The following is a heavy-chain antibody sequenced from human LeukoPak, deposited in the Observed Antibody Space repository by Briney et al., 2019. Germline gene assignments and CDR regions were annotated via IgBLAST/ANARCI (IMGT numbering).Heavy chain of an antibody. CDR1: GFTFSTYG. CDR3: AKGVSSSWYDDAFDI. D-gene: IGHD6-13*01. J-gene: IGHJ3*02. V-gene: IGHV3-23*01. CDR2: ITGGGDTT. Sequence: GGSLRLSCAASGFTFSTYGMNWVRQAPGKGLEWVSGITGGGDTTFYADSVKGRFTISRDNPKNTLYLQMNSLRADDTALYYCAKGVSSSWYDDAFDIWGQGTMVTVSS.